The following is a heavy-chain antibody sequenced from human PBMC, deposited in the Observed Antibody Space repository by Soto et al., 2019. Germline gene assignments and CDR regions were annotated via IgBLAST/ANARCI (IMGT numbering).Heavy chain of an antibody. J-gene: IGHJ6*02. CDR3: ARERYCSSTSCYNYYYYGMDV. CDR1: GDSVSSNSAA. D-gene: IGHD2-2*02. Sequence: SQTLSLTCAISGDSVSSNSAAWNWIRQSPSRGLEWLGRTYYRSKWYNDYAVSVKSRITINPDTSKNQFSLQLNSVTPEDTAVYYCARERYCSSTSCYNYYYYGMDVWGQGTTVTVSS. CDR2: TYYRSKWYN. V-gene: IGHV6-1*01.